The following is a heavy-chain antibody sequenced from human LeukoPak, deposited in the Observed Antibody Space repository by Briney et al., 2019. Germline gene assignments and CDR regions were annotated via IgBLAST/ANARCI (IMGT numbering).Heavy chain of an antibody. D-gene: IGHD3-10*01. V-gene: IGHV5-51*01. J-gene: IGHJ4*02. CDR3: ARQSYGSGSYYAYFDY. Sequence: GESLKIPCKGSGYSFTSYWIGWVRQLPAKGLVWLVIIYPGDSDTRYSPSFQGQVTISADKSISTAYLQWSSLKASDTAMYYCARQSYGSGSYYAYFDYWGQGTLVTVSS. CDR1: GYSFTSYW. CDR2: IYPGDSDT.